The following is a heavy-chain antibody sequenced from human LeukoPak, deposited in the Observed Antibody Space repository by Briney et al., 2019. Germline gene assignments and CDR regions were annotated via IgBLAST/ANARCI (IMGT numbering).Heavy chain of an antibody. D-gene: IGHD3-3*01. CDR1: GFTFSSYA. V-gene: IGHV3-23*01. CDR3: AKFGFTYDFWSGHYEGAYGAFDI. J-gene: IGHJ3*02. CDR2: ISGSGGST. Sequence: PGGSLRPSCAASGFTFSSYAMSWVRQAPGKGLEWVSAISGSGGSTYYADSVKGRFTISRDNSKNTLYLQMNSLRAEDTAVYYCAKFGFTYDFWSGHYEGAYGAFDIWGQGTMVTVSS.